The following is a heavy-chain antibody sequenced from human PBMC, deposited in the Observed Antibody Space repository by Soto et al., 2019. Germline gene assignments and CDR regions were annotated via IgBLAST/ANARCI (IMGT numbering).Heavy chain of an antibody. D-gene: IGHD3-10*01. CDR2: IIPIFGTA. Sequence: ASVKVSCKASGGTFSSYAISWVRQAPGQGLEWVGGIIPIFGTANYAQKFQGRVTITADKSTSTAYMELSSLRSEDTAVYYCARENKMVRGVIIRNLSGYYYYGMDVWGQGATVTVSS. CDR3: ARENKMVRGVIIRNLSGYYYYGMDV. V-gene: IGHV1-69*06. J-gene: IGHJ6*02. CDR1: GGTFSSYA.